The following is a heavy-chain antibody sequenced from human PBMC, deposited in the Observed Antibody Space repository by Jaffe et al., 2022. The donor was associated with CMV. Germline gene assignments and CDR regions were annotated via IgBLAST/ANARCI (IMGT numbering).Heavy chain of an antibody. CDR3: VREGRVSLSDPFNI. Sequence: QVQLQESGPGLVRPSQTLSLTCTVSGDSINSGNYYWTWIRQGPRKGLEYIGYVDSRGSTYYNPSLKSRIAISLDTSNDQFHLRLTSVSAADTAVYYCVREGRVSLSDPFNIWGPGTLVAVSS. D-gene: IGHD1-26*01. V-gene: IGHV4-31*03. CDR1: GDSINSGNYY. J-gene: IGHJ3*02. CDR2: VDSRGST.